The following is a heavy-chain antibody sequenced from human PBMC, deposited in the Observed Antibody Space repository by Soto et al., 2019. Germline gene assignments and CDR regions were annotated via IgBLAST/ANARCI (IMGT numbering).Heavy chain of an antibody. CDR2: LYYTGST. CDR3: ARGGGYDFRSSQAPPIDV. CDR1: GGSISYFY. D-gene: IGHD3-3*01. Sequence: KTSETLSLTCNVSGGSISYFYWSWIRQSPGKRLEWIGYLYYTGSTNYNPALKSRVTISLDTSKKQFSLKVRSVTAADTAVYYCARGGGYDFRSSQAPPIDVWGQGTTVTVSS. J-gene: IGHJ6*02. V-gene: IGHV4-59*01.